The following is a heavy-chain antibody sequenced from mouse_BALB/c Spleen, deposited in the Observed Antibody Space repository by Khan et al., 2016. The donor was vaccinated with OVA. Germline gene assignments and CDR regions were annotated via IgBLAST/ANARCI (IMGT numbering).Heavy chain of an antibody. Sequence: EVKLEESGPGLVKPSQSLSLTCTVTGYSITSDYAWDWIRQFPGNKLEWMGYISYGGSTSYNPSLKSRISINRDTSKNQFFLQLNSVTTEDTATYYCARKNYYGYAMDYWGQGTSVTVSS. V-gene: IGHV3-2*02. D-gene: IGHD1-1*01. CDR1: GYSITSDYA. CDR3: ARKNYYGYAMDY. CDR2: ISYGGST. J-gene: IGHJ4*01.